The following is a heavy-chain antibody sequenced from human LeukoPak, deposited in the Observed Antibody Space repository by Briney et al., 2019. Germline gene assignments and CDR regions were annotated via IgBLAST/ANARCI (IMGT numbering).Heavy chain of an antibody. J-gene: IGHJ4*02. CDR2: FDPEDGET. V-gene: IGHV1-24*01. CDR1: GYTLTELS. CDR3: ATGSFRRLLWFGELPNPLGY. Sequence: GASVKVSCKVSGYTLTELSMHWVRQAPGKGLEWMGGFDPEDGETIYAQKFQGRVTMTEDTSTDTAYMELSSLRSEDTAVYHCATGSFRRLLWFGELPNPLGYWGQGTLVTVSS. D-gene: IGHD3-10*01.